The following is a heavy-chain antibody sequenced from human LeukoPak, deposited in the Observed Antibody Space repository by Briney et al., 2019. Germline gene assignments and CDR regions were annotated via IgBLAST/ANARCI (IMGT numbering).Heavy chain of an antibody. V-gene: IGHV4-34*01. CDR1: GGSFSGYY. D-gene: IGHD6-13*01. J-gene: IGHJ4*02. CDR3: ASASEYSRSCEGQ. CDR2: INHSGST. Sequence: SETLSLTCAVYGGSFSGYYWSWIRQPPGKGLEWIGEINHSGSTNYNPSLKSRVTISVDTSKNQFSLKLSSVTAADTAVYYCASASEYSRSCEGQWGQGTLVTVSS.